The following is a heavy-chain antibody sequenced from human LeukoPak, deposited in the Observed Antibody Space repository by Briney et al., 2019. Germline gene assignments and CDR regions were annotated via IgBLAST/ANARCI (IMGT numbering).Heavy chain of an antibody. D-gene: IGHD6-13*01. CDR3: AATLAADSVYYGMDV. CDR1: GFTFTSSA. Sequence: GAPVKVSCKASGFTFTSSAMQWVRQARGQRLEWIGWIVVGTGHTNYAQKFQERLTITRDMSTSTAYMELSSLRFEDTAVYYCAATLAADSVYYGMDVWGQGTTVTVSS. CDR2: IVVGTGHT. J-gene: IGHJ6*02. V-gene: IGHV1-58*02.